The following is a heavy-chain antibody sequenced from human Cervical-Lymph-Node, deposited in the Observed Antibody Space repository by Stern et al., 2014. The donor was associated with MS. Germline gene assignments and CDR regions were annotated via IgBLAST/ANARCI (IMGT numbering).Heavy chain of an antibody. CDR2: ISWNSGNI. CDR1: GFTFDECT. J-gene: IGHJ4*02. V-gene: IGHV3-9*01. Sequence: EVQLVQSGGGLVQPGRSLRLSCAASGFTFDECTMHWVRQAPGKGLEWVSGISWNSGNIAYADSVKGRFAISRDNAKNSLYLQMNSLRTEDTAFYYCTRDNPYCTGGTCLVFDYGGQGTLVTVSS. CDR3: TRDNPYCTGGTCLVFDY. D-gene: IGHD2-15*01.